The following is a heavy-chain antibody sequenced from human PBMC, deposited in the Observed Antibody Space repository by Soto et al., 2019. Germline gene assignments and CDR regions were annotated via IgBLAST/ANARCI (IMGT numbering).Heavy chain of an antibody. Sequence: PSETLSLTCTVSGDSFSSGAYAWSWIRQSPGRGLEWIGYIYYSGTAFYNPSLKSRVTLSVLKSKNQFSLTITSVTTADTAVYYCARAATSDHFDYWGPGTLVTVS. J-gene: IGHJ4*02. CDR2: IYYSGTA. D-gene: IGHD1-26*01. V-gene: IGHV4-30-2*06. CDR3: ARAATSDHFDY. CDR1: GDSFSSGAYA.